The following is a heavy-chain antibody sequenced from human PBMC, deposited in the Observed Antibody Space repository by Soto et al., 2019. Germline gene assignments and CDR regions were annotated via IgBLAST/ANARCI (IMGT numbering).Heavy chain of an antibody. CDR2: ISGSGGST. V-gene: IGHV3-23*01. Sequence: GGSLRLSCAASGFTFSSYAMSLVRQAPGKGLEWVSAISGSGGSTYYADSVKGRFTISRDNAKNTLFLQMNSLRAEDTAVYYCTREVATVPDYWGQGTLVTVSS. CDR1: GFTFSSYA. D-gene: IGHD6-13*01. CDR3: TREVATVPDY. J-gene: IGHJ4*02.